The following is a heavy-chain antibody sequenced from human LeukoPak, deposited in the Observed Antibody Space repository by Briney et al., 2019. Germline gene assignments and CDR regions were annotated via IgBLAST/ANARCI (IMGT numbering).Heavy chain of an antibody. D-gene: IGHD6-19*01. CDR1: GYTFTSYG. V-gene: IGHV1-18*01. Sequence: ASVKVSCKTYGYTFTSYGISWVRQAPGHGLEWMGWISTYNGNTNYAQNLQGRVIMTTDTSTSTAYMELRSLRSDDTAVYYCARDTYNSGWCSDYWGQGTLVTVSS. CDR3: ARDTYNSGWCSDY. J-gene: IGHJ4*02. CDR2: ISTYNGNT.